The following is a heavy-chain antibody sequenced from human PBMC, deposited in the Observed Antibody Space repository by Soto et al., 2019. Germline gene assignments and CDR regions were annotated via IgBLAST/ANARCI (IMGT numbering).Heavy chain of an antibody. V-gene: IGHV4-31*03. J-gene: IGHJ4*02. D-gene: IGHD6-6*01. CDR2: IYYSGTT. CDR3: ARLGAARSFDY. Sequence: SETLSLTCTVSGGSISSGGYYWSWIRQHPGKGLEWIGYIYYSGTTYYNPSLKSRVTVSVDTSKNQFSLKLNSVTAADTAVYFCARLGAARSFDYWGQGTLVTVSS. CDR1: GGSISSGGYY.